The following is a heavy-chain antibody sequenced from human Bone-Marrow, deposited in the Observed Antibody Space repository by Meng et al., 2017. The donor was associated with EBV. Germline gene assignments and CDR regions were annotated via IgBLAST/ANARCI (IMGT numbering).Heavy chain of an antibody. CDR3: ARDPSTYYYDSSGYFY. CDR2: ISAYNGNT. V-gene: IGHV1-18*01. J-gene: IGHJ4*02. CDR1: GYTFTSYG. Sequence: VQLVQSVAEVKKPGASVKVSCKASGYTFTSYGISWVRQAPGQGLEWMGWISAYNGNTNYAQKLQGRVTMTTDTSTSTAYMELRSLRSDDTAVYYCARDPSTYYYDSSGYFYWGQGTLVTVSS. D-gene: IGHD3-22*01.